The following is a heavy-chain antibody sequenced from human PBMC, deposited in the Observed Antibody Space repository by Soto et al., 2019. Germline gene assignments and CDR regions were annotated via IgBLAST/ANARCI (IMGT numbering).Heavy chain of an antibody. CDR1: GFTFSSYG. CDR3: ARSLRFLEWGADY. CDR2: IWYDGSNK. D-gene: IGHD3-3*01. Sequence: GGSLRLSCAASGFTFSSYGMHWVRQAPGKGLEWVAVIWYDGSNKYYADSVKGRFTISRDNSKNTLSLQMNSLRAEDTAVYYCARSLRFLEWGADYWGQGTLVTVSS. J-gene: IGHJ4*02. V-gene: IGHV3-33*01.